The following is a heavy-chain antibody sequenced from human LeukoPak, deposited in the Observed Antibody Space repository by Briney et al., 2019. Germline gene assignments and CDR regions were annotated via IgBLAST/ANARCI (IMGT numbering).Heavy chain of an antibody. Sequence: SETLSLTCTVSGGSITIADYWWAWIRQPPGKGLEWSASIYYSGSTHYNPALKSRVYISVDTSKSQFSLKLSSVTAADTAVYYCARQIGRGLWAFDYWGQGTPVTVSS. CDR3: ARQIGRGLWAFDY. V-gene: IGHV4-39*01. CDR1: GGSITIADYW. CDR2: IYYSGST. J-gene: IGHJ4*02. D-gene: IGHD2-21*01.